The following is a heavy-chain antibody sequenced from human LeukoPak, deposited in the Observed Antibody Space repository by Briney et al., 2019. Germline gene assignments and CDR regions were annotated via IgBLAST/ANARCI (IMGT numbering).Heavy chain of an antibody. CDR1: GFTFSSYA. J-gene: IGHJ4*02. V-gene: IGHV3-23*01. CDR2: ISKSGDST. Sequence: GGSLRLSCAASGFTFSSYAISWVRQAPGKGPEWVSAISKSGDSTYYADSVKGRFTISRDNSKNTIYLQMNSLRVEDTAVYYCAKLSGWTGWFFDYWGQGTVVTVSS. CDR3: AKLSGWTGWFFDY. D-gene: IGHD6-19*01.